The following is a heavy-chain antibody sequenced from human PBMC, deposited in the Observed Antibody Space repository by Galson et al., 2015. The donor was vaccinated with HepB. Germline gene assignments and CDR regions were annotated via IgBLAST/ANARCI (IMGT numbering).Heavy chain of an antibody. D-gene: IGHD2-21*01. V-gene: IGHV3-48*03. CDR1: GFKFSVYE. J-gene: IGHJ4*02. CDR3: VRDLIPVSYYDL. Sequence: SLRLSCAASGFKFSVYEMNWVRQAPGKGLEWISYIGTTGTTMFYADSVKGRFTISRDDAKNSLYLQMNSLRADDTAIYYCVRDLIPVSYYDLWGQGTLVTVSS. CDR2: IGTTGTTM.